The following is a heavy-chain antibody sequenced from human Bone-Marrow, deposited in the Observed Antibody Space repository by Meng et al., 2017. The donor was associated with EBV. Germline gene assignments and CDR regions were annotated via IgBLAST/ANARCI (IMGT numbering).Heavy chain of an antibody. V-gene: IGHV1-2*06. CDR3: AVLLSTPLAFDS. J-gene: IGHJ4*02. CDR1: GYTFIVSY. D-gene: IGHD5/OR15-5a*01. CDR2: VNPTTGDS. Sequence: VQSGAEWRKPGASLKVSRKTSGYTFIVSYIHWVRQAPGQGLEGMGRVNPTTGDSNYAQKFQGRVTMTRDNSINPAYMELASLTSDDTAMFYCAVLLSTPLAFDSWGQGTLVTVSS.